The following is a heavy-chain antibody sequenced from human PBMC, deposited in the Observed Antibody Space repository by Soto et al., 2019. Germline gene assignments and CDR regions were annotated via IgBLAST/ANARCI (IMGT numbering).Heavy chain of an antibody. CDR2: IYYSGST. V-gene: IGHV4-39*01. J-gene: IGHJ4*02. Sequence: QLQLQESGPGLVKPSETLSLTCTVSGGSISSSSYYWGWIRQPPGKGLEWTGTIYYSGSTYYNPSLKSRVITCVDPSKNQFSLKLSSVTAADAAVYYCATVRGMTTATTERYFDYWGQGTLVTVSS. D-gene: IGHD4-17*01. CDR1: GGSISSSSYY. CDR3: ATVRGMTTATTERYFDY.